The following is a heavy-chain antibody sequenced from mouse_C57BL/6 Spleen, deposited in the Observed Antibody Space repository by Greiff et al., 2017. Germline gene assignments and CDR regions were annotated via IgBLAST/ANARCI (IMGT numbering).Heavy chain of an antibody. CDR3: ARGEYYDYYEFAY. CDR1: GYTFTDYY. D-gene: IGHD2-4*01. Sequence: VQLKESGPELVKPGASVKISCKASGYTFTDYYINWVKQRPGQGLEWIGWIYPGSGSTYYNEKFKGKATLTVDKSSSTAYMLLSSLTSEDSAVYFCARGEYYDYYEFAYWGQGTLVTVSA. J-gene: IGHJ3*01. CDR2: IYPGSGST. V-gene: IGHV1-75*01.